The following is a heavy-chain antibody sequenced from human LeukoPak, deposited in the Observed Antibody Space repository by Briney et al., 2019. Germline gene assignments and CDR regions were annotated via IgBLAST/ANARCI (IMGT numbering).Heavy chain of an antibody. Sequence: GASVKVSCKASGYTFTSYGISWVRQAPGQGLEWMGWISAYNGNTNYAQKLQGRVTMTTDTSTSTAYMELRSLRSDDTAVYYCARDRKRKGVVPNWFDPWGQGTLVTVSS. D-gene: IGHD2-2*01. CDR2: ISAYNGNT. V-gene: IGHV1-18*01. CDR1: GYTFTSYG. CDR3: ARDRKRKGVVPNWFDP. J-gene: IGHJ5*02.